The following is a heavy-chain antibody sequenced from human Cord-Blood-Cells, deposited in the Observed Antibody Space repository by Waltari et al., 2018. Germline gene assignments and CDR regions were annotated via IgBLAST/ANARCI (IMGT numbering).Heavy chain of an antibody. V-gene: IGHV4-34*01. CDR2: INHSGST. J-gene: IGHJ4*02. Sequence: QVQLQRWGAGLLRPSETLSRTCAVHGGAFSGYCCARIRQPPGKGLEWIGEINHSGSTNYNPSLKSRVTISVDTSKNQFSLKLSSVTAADTAVYYCARFGVVTVFDYWGQGTLVTVSS. CDR3: ARFGVVTVFDY. CDR1: GGAFSGYC. D-gene: IGHD3-3*01.